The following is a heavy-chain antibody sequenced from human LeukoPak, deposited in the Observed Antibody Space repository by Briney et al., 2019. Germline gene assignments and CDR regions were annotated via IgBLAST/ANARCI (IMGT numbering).Heavy chain of an antibody. D-gene: IGHD1-26*01. V-gene: IGHV3-30*04. CDR1: GFTFTGHS. J-gene: IGHJ4*02. CDR3: AREKQLGGTPFDY. CDR2: VGNDEKTI. Sequence: PGGSLRPSCVASGFTFTGHSMHWVRQAPGKGLEWVAVVGNDEKTIFYADSLKGRFTVSRDNSKNTVYLQMISLRDEDTAVYYCAREKQLGGTPFDYWGQGSLVTVSS.